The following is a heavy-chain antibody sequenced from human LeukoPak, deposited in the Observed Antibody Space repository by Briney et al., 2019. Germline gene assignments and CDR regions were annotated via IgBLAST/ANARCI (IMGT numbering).Heavy chain of an antibody. Sequence: GGSLRLSCAASGITLSDHYMDWVRQAPGKGLEWVGRIKSKTDGGTTDYAAPVKGRFTISRDDSKNTLYLQMNSLKTEDTAVYYCTTDPYSSSLNWFDPWGQGTLVTVSS. CDR1: GITLSDHY. D-gene: IGHD6-13*01. J-gene: IGHJ5*02. CDR3: TTDPYSSSLNWFDP. CDR2: IKSKTDGGTT. V-gene: IGHV3-15*01.